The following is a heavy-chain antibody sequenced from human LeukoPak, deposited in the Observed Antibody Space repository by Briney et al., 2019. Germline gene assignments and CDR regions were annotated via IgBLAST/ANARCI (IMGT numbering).Heavy chain of an antibody. CDR1: GGTFSSYA. J-gene: IGHJ4*02. CDR2: IIPIFGIA. V-gene: IGHV1-69*04. CDR3: ARERGYSGSYCFDY. Sequence: SVQVSCKASGGTFSSYAISWVRQAPGQGLEWMGRIIPIFGIANYAQKFQGRVTITADKSTSTAYMELSSLGSEDTAVYYCARERGYSGSYCFDYWGQGTLVAVSS. D-gene: IGHD1-26*01.